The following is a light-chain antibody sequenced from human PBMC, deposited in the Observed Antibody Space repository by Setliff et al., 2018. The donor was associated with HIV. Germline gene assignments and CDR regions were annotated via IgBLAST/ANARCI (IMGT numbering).Light chain of an antibody. CDR2: EVS. V-gene: IGLV2-23*02. CDR3: LSYAGNYIDG. CDR1: NSDIGSYNF. J-gene: IGLJ1*01. Sequence: QSALTQPASVSGSPGQSITISGTGSNSDIGSYNFVSWYQHHPGKAPKLMIYEVSNRPSGISYRFSGSKSGNTASLTISGLQPEDEADYYCLSYAGNYIDGFGTGTKATV.